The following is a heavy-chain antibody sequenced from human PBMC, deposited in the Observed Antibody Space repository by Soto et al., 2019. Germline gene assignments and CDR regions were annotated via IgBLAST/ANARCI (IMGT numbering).Heavy chain of an antibody. Sequence: QVQLVESGGGVVQPGRSLRLSCAASGFTFSSYGMHWVRQAPGKGLEWVAVIWYDGSNKYYADSVKGRFTISRDNSKNTLYLQMNSLRAEDTAVYYCARGEKLGIAKFDYWGQGTLVTVSS. CDR2: IWYDGSNK. V-gene: IGHV3-33*01. CDR1: GFTFSSYG. J-gene: IGHJ4*02. CDR3: ARGEKLGIAKFDY. D-gene: IGHD7-27*01.